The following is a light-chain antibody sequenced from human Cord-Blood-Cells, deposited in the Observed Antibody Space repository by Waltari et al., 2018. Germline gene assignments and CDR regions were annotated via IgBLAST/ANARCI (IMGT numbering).Light chain of an antibody. Sequence: QSALTQPASVSGSPGQSITISCTGTSSDAGCYNYVSWYQQHPGKAPKLMIYDVSKRPSGVSNRFSGSKSGNTASLTISGLQAEDEADYYCSSYTSSSTVVFGGGTKLTVL. CDR1: SSDAGCYNY. CDR2: DVS. V-gene: IGLV2-14*01. CDR3: SSYTSSSTVV. J-gene: IGLJ2*01.